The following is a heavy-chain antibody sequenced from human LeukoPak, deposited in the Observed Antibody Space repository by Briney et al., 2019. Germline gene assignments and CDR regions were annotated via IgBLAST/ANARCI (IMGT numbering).Heavy chain of an antibody. CDR1: GGSISSYY. V-gene: IGHV4-59*01. CDR2: IYYSGST. CDR3: AREIAYCGGDCYSAHWFDP. Sequence: PSETLSLTCTVSGGSISSYYWSWIRQPPGKGLECIGYIYYSGSTNYNPSLKSRVTISVDTSKNQFSLKLSSVTAADTAVYYCAREIAYCGGDCYSAHWFDPWGQGTLVTVSS. J-gene: IGHJ5*02. D-gene: IGHD2-21*01.